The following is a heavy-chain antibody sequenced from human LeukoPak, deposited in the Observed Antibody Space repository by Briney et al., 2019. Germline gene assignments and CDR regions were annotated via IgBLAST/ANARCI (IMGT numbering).Heavy chain of an antibody. CDR1: GYTFTGYY. Sequence: ASVKVSCKASGYTFTGYYMHWVRQAPGQGLEWMGWINPNSGGTNYAQKFQGRVTMTRDTSISTAYMELSRLRSDDTAVYYCARVAVAARPRRTYYFGYWGQGTLVTVSS. CDR3: ARVAVAARPRRTYYFGY. CDR2: INPNSGGT. J-gene: IGHJ4*02. V-gene: IGHV1-2*02. D-gene: IGHD6-6*01.